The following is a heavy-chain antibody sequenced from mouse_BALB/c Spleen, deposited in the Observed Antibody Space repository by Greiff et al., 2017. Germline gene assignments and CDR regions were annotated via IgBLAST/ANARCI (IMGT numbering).Heavy chain of an antibody. Sequence: VHVKQSGPELVKPGASVKISCKASGYSFTGYYMHWVKQSHVKSLEWIGRINPYNGATSYNQNFKDKASLTVDKSSSTAYMELHSLTSEDSAVYYCARSTMITTVDYWGQGTTLTVSS. CDR1: GYSFTGYY. CDR2: INPYNGAT. V-gene: IGHV1-31*01. J-gene: IGHJ2*01. CDR3: ARSTMITTVDY. D-gene: IGHD2-4*01.